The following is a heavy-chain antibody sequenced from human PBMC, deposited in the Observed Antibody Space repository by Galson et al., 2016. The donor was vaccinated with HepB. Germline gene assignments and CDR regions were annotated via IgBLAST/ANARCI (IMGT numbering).Heavy chain of an antibody. Sequence: ETLSLTCSVSGASMSGNFWWNWVRQPPGQGLEWLGDIFHNESLNYNPTLGSRISLSIDQSRNHLSLTLTSVTAADTAVYFCARASITSPRTLDLWGQGALVTVSS. D-gene: IGHD5-12*01. CDR1: GASMSGNFW. V-gene: IGHV4/OR15-8*01. CDR3: ARASITSPRTLDL. CDR2: IFHNESL. J-gene: IGHJ5*02.